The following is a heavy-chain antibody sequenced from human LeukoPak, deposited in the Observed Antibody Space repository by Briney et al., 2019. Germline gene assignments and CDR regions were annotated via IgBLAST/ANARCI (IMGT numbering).Heavy chain of an antibody. CDR3: ASASYDILTGYYGPYYYYGMDV. CDR2: IIPILGIA. Sequence: ASVKVSYKASGGTFSSYAISWVRQAPGQGLEWMGRIIPILGIANYAQKFQGRVTLTADKSTSTAYRELSSLRSEDTAVYYCASASYDILTGYYGPYYYYGMDVWGQGTTVTVSS. D-gene: IGHD3-9*01. CDR1: GGTFSSYA. V-gene: IGHV1-69*04. J-gene: IGHJ6*02.